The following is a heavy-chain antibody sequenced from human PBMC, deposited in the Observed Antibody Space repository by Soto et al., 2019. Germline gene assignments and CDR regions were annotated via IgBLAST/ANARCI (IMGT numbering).Heavy chain of an antibody. V-gene: IGHV5-51*01. Sequence: PVEALKISCNGSGDNFATYWIGWVRQVPGKGLEWMAIIYPDNSDIRYSPSFQGQITISADKSISTAYLQWNSLKASDTAMYYCARRLYFDTWFDPWGQGTLVTVSS. CDR1: GDNFATYW. CDR2: IYPDNSDI. D-gene: IGHD3-9*01. J-gene: IGHJ5*02. CDR3: ARRLYFDTWFDP.